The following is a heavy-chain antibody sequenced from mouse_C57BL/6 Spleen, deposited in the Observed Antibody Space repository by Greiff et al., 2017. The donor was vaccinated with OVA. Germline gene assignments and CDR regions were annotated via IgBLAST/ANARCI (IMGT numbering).Heavy chain of an antibody. CDR3: AKDDGSLYWYFDV. Sequence: EVKVVESGGGLVKPGGSLKLSCAASGFTFSDYGMHWVRQAPEKGLEWVAYISSGSSTIYYADTVKGRFTISRDNAKNTLFLQMTSLRSEDTAMYYCAKDDGSLYWYFDVWGTGTTVTVSS. D-gene: IGHD2-3*01. CDR1: GFTFSDYG. J-gene: IGHJ1*03. CDR2: ISSGSSTI. V-gene: IGHV5-17*01.